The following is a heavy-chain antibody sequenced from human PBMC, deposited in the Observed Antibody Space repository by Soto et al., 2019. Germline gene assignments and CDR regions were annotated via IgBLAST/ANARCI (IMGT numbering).Heavy chain of an antibody. CDR2: ISAYDGTT. V-gene: IGHV1-18*01. Sequence: ASVKVSCKASGYTFTNFGVSWVRQAPGQGLEWMGWISAYDGTTNYAQKFQGRVTMTTDTSTSTAFMELRSLRSDDTAVYYCGTVYYDSSGYYLFSGYWGQGTVVTVSS. CDR3: GTVYYDSSGYYLFSGY. CDR1: GYTFTNFG. D-gene: IGHD3-22*01. J-gene: IGHJ4*02.